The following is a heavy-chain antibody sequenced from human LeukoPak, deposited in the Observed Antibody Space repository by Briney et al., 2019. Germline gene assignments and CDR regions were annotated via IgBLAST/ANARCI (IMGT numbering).Heavy chain of an antibody. J-gene: IGHJ4*02. CDR1: GFTFSSYG. V-gene: IGHV3-21*01. D-gene: IGHD6-6*01. CDR3: ARSYSSSRGTFDY. CDR2: ITSSSSYI. Sequence: GGSLRLSCAASGFTFSSYGMNWVRQAPGKGLEWVSSITSSSSYIYYADSVKGRFTISRDNAKNSLYLLMNSLRAEDTAVYYCARSYSSSRGTFDYWGQGTLVTVSS.